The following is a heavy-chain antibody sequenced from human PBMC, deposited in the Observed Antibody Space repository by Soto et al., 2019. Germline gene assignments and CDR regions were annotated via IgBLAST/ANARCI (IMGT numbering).Heavy chain of an antibody. J-gene: IGHJ4*02. Sequence: QVQLVESGGGVVQPGGSLRLSCAASGFIFNNYAMHWVRQAPGKGLEWVAVISYDGSNKYYADSVKGRFTISRDNTEXXXXXXXXXXXXXXXXXXXXXXXXXXXXSFDYWGQGTLVTVSS. CDR3: XXXXXXXXSFDY. CDR1: GFIFNNYA. CDR2: ISYDGSNK. V-gene: IGHV3-30-3*01.